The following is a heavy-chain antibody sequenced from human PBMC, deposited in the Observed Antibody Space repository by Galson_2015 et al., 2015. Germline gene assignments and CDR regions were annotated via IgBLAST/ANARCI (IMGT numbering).Heavy chain of an antibody. CDR2: ISYDGSNK. CDR1: GFTFSSYG. J-gene: IGHJ4*02. CDR3: AKNRKGIRYSSGWCPSGWVDY. V-gene: IGHV3-30*18. D-gene: IGHD6-19*01. Sequence: SLRLSCAASGFTFSSYGMHWVRQAPGKGLEWVAVISYDGSNKYYADSVKGRFTISRDNSKNTLYLQMNSLRAEDTAVYYCAKNRKGIRYSSGWCPSGWVDYWGQGTLVTVSS.